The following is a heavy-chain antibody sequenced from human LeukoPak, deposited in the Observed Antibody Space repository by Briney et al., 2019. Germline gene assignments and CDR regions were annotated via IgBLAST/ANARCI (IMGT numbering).Heavy chain of an antibody. J-gene: IGHJ4*02. CDR2: ISWNSGSI. CDR1: GFTFGDYA. Sequence: GGSLRLSCTASGFTFGDYAMSWFRQAPGKGLEWVSGISWNSGSIGYADSVRGRFTISRDNAKNSLYLQMNSLRAEDTALYYCAKAPSPYDSSGYYYYFDYWGQGTLVTVSS. CDR3: AKAPSPYDSSGYYYYFDY. V-gene: IGHV3-9*01. D-gene: IGHD3-22*01.